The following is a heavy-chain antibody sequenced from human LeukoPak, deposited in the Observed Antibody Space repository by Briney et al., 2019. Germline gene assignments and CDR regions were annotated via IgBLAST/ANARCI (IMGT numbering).Heavy chain of an antibody. V-gene: IGHV1-2*02. CDR3: ARDLAAISTGSHNWFAP. CDR2: INPKSGAT. CDR1: GYTFTGYY. D-gene: IGHD2/OR15-2a*01. J-gene: IGHJ5*02. Sequence: ASVKVSCKASGYTFTGYYIHWVRQAPGQALEWMGWINPKSGATKYAQKFQGRVTMTRDTSISTAFMELSRLTSDDTAVYYCARDLAAISTGSHNWFAPWGQGTLVSVSS.